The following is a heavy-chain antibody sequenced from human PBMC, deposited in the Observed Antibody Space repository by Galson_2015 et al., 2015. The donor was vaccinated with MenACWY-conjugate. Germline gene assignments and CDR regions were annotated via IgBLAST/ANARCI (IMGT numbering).Heavy chain of an antibody. V-gene: IGHV3-23*05. CDR3: AKASFGVTIGEVFAFDS. J-gene: IGHJ3*01. D-gene: IGHD3-3*01. CDR2: ISTSGSRT. Sequence: SLRLSCAVSGFTLSTFGMSWVRQAPGKGLEWVAAISTSGSRTYYADSVKGRFIISRDNSDNRLYLQMNTLRAEDTALYYCAKASFGVTIGEVFAFDSWGQGTMIIVSS. CDR1: GFTLSTFG.